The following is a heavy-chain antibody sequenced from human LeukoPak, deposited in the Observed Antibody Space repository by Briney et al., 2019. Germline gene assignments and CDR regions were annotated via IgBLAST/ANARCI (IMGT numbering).Heavy chain of an antibody. CDR3: ARMGSSNWFDP. Sequence: GESLKISCKGSAYSFSSSWIGWVLQMPGKGLEWMGILYPGDSDTRYSPSFQGQVTISADKSISTAYLQWSSLKASDTAVYYCARMGSSNWFDPWGHGTLVTVSS. CDR1: AYSFSSSW. V-gene: IGHV5-51*01. CDR2: LYPGDSDT. J-gene: IGHJ5*02.